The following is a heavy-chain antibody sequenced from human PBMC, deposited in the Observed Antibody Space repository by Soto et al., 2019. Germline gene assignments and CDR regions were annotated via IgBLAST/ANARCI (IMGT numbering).Heavy chain of an antibody. CDR2: IKQDGSEK. Sequence: SLRLSCAASGFTFSSYWMSWVRQAPGKGLEWVANIKQDGSEKYYVDSVKGRFTISRDNAKNSLYLQMNSLRAEDTAVHYCARDGIGSSWSYYYYYYGMDVWGQGTTVTVSS. CDR1: GFTFSSYW. D-gene: IGHD6-13*01. CDR3: ARDGIGSSWSYYYYYYGMDV. V-gene: IGHV3-7*01. J-gene: IGHJ6*02.